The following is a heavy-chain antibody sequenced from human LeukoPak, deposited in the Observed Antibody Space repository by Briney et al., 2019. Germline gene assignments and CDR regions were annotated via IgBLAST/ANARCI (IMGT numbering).Heavy chain of an antibody. D-gene: IGHD3-3*01. CDR2: ISGSGGAT. CDR3: AKLSYDFWSGYPYFDY. CDR1: GFTFSSYA. J-gene: IGHJ4*02. Sequence: PGGSLRLSCAASGFTFSSYAMSWVRQAPGKGLEWVSAISGSGGATYYADSVKGRFTISRDNSKNTLYLQMNSLRAEDTAVYYCAKLSYDFWSGYPYFDYWGQGTLVTVSS. V-gene: IGHV3-23*01.